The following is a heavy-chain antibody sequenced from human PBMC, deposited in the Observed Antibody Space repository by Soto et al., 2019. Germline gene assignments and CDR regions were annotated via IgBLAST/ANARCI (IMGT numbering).Heavy chain of an antibody. CDR2: IKQDGSEK. Sequence: GGSLRLSCAASGFTFSSYWMSWVRQAPGKGLEWVANIKQDGSEKYYVDSVKGRFTISRDNAKNSLYLQMNSLRAEDTAVYYCARDHPVVVPASTPDYWGQGNLVTVSS. J-gene: IGHJ4*02. CDR1: GFTFSSYW. D-gene: IGHD2-2*01. V-gene: IGHV3-7*03. CDR3: ARDHPVVVPASTPDY.